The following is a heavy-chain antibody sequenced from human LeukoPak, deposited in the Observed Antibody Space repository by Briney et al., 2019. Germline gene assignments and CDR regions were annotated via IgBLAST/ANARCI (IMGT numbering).Heavy chain of an antibody. CDR2: ISYDGRKN. D-gene: IGHD3-10*01. CDR3: VRGSKIRGVIPEGEFDY. CDR1: XFTFSNHG. V-gene: IGHV3-30*03. J-gene: IGHJ4*02. Sequence: QPGGSLRLSCAASXFTFSNHGMTWVPRAPGKGLEWVAVISYDGRKNYYADSVKGRFTLSRDYSQNTVYLQMNSLRDDDTALYYCVRGSKIRGVIPEGEFDYWGQGTLVTVSS.